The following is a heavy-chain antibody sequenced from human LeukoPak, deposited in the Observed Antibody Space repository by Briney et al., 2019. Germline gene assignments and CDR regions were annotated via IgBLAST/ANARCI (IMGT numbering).Heavy chain of an antibody. V-gene: IGHV6-1*01. CDR1: GDSVSSNSAA. CDR2: TYYRSKWYN. J-gene: IGHJ6*03. CDR3: ARDRGWELRDYYYYMDV. Sequence: SQTLSLTCAISGDSVSSNSAAWNWIRQSPSRGLEWLGRTYYRSKWYNDYAVSVKSRITINPDTSKSQFSLQLNSVTPEDTAVYYCARDRGWELRDYYYYMDVWGKGTTVTVSS. D-gene: IGHD1-26*01.